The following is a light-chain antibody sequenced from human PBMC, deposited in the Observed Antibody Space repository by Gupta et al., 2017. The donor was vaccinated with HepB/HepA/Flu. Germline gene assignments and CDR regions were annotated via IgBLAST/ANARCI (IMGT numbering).Light chain of an antibody. V-gene: IGKV3-20*01. Sequence: IVLTQSPGTLSLSPGERATLSCRTSQYVDSTYLVWYQHKPGQAPRLLIYGGSNRATGVSDRFSGSGSGTDFTLTIRRLEPEDFAVYYCQQYGGVPPWTFGPGTRVEIK. CDR3: QQYGGVPPWT. J-gene: IGKJ1*01. CDR2: GGS. CDR1: QYVDSTY.